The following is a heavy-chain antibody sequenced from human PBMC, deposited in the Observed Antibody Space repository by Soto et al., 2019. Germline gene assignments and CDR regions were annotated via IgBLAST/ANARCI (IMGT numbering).Heavy chain of an antibody. CDR2: IISIFGTP. V-gene: IGHV1-69*12. Sequence: QVQLVQSGAEVKKPGSSVKVSCKASGGTFNSYVFNWVRQAPGQGLEWMGGIISIFGTPNYGQKFQGRVTITADESTSTGFMELSRLTSEDTAIYYCARDLGSGYDPGHYWGQGTLVTVSS. CDR1: GGTFNSYV. J-gene: IGHJ4*02. D-gene: IGHD5-12*01. CDR3: ARDLGSGYDPGHY.